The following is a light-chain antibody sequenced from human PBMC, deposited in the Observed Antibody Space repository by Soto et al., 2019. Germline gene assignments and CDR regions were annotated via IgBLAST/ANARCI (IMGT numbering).Light chain of an antibody. CDR1: NSNIGSNS. CDR3: AAWDDSLNSDV. CDR2: TND. J-gene: IGLJ1*01. Sequence: QSVLTQPPSASGTPGQRVTISCSGSNSNIGSNSVNWYQQLTGTAPKLLIYTNDQRPPGVPDRFSGSKSGTSASLAISGLHSEDEADYYCAAWDDSLNSDVFGTGTKLTVL. V-gene: IGLV1-44*01.